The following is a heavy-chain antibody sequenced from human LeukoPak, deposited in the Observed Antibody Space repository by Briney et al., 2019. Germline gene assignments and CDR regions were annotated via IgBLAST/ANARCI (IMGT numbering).Heavy chain of an antibody. V-gene: IGHV4-39*07. J-gene: IGHJ4*02. D-gene: IGHD2-2*01. Sequence: KTSETLSLTCTVSGGSITSNSHYWDWIRQPPGKGLEWIGSIYYSRSTYYNPSLKSRVTISVDTSKKQFSLKLASVTAADTAVYYCARRTVVPVAMPVDCWGQGTLATVSS. CDR2: IYYSRST. CDR3: ARRTVVPVAMPVDC. CDR1: GGSITSNSHY.